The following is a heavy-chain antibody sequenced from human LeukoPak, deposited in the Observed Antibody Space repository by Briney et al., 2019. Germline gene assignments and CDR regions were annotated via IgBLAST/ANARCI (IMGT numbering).Heavy chain of an antibody. CDR1: GFTFSSYA. CDR3: AREDTAMVLIDY. Sequence: GRSLRPSCAASGFTFSSYAMHWVRQAPGKGLEWVAVISYDGSNKYYADSVKGRFTISRDNSKNTLYLQMNSLRAEDTAVYYCAREDTAMVLIDYWGQGTLVTVSS. J-gene: IGHJ4*02. V-gene: IGHV3-30-3*01. CDR2: ISYDGSNK. D-gene: IGHD5-18*01.